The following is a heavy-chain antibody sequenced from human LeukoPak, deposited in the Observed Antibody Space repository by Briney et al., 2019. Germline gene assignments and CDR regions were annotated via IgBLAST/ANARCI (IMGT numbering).Heavy chain of an antibody. CDR1: GFTFSSYA. Sequence: GGSLRLSCAASGFTFSSYAMSWVRQAPGKGLEWVSAISGSGGSTYYADSVKGRFTISRDNSKNTLYLQMNSLGAEDTAVYYCASYDFWSGYRDWFDPWGQGTLVTVSS. J-gene: IGHJ5*02. V-gene: IGHV3-23*01. CDR2: ISGSGGST. D-gene: IGHD3-3*01. CDR3: ASYDFWSGYRDWFDP.